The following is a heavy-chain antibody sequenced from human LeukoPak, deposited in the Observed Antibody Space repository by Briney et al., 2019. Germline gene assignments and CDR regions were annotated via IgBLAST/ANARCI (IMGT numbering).Heavy chain of an antibody. CDR1: GYTFTSYY. J-gene: IGHJ6*02. D-gene: IGHD6-19*01. CDR2: INPSGGST. CDR3: AYSSGWSPYYYGMDV. Sequence: ASVKVSCKASGYTFTSYYMHWVRQAPGQGLEWMGIINPSGGSTSYAQKFQGRVTMTRDTSTSTVYMELSSLRSEDTAVYYCAYSSGWSPYYYGMDVWGQGTTVTVSS. V-gene: IGHV1-46*01.